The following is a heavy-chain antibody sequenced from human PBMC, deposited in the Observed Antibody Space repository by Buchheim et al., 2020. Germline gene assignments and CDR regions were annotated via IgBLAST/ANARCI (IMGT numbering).Heavy chain of an antibody. Sequence: QVQLVQSGAEVKKPGASVKVSCKASGYTFTSYYMHWVRQAPGQGLEWMGIINPSGGSTSYAQKFLGRVTMTRDTSTSTVYMELSSLRSEDTAVYYCARMIRRCSGGSCYSGNWFDPWGQGTL. CDR3: ARMIRRCSGGSCYSGNWFDP. CDR2: INPSGGST. V-gene: IGHV1-46*01. D-gene: IGHD2-15*01. CDR1: GYTFTSYY. J-gene: IGHJ5*02.